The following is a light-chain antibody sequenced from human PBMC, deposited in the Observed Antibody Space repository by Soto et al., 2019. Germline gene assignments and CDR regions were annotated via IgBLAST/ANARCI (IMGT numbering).Light chain of an antibody. CDR3: QQYYSYPRT. CDR2: AAS. CDR1: QGISSY. J-gene: IGKJ3*01. Sequence: IRMTQSPSSLSASTGDRVTITCRASQGISSYLAWYQQKPGKAPKLLIYAASTLQSGVPSRFSGSGSGTDFTLTISCLQPEDFATYYCQQYYSYPRTFGPGTKVDIK. V-gene: IGKV1-8*01.